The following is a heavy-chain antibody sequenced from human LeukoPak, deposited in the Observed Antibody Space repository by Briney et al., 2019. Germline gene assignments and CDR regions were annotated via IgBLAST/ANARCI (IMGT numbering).Heavy chain of an antibody. CDR3: ARQPAPYSSGWNDGFDI. D-gene: IGHD6-19*01. V-gene: IGHV4-39*07. CDR1: GGSVSSGSYY. Sequence: PSETLSLTCTVPGGSVSSGSYYWGWIRQPPGKGLEWIGNIYYSGSTNYNPSLKSRVTMSVDTSKNQFSLKLSSVTAADTAVYYCARQPAPYSSGWNDGFDIWGQGTMVTVSA. J-gene: IGHJ3*02. CDR2: IYYSGST.